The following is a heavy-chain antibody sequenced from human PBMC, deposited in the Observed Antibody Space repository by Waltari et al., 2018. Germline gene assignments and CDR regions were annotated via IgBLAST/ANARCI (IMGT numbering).Heavy chain of an antibody. CDR2: FDPEDGET. CDR1: GGTFSSYA. CDR3: ATVFY. V-gene: IGHV1-24*01. Sequence: QVQLVQSGAEVKKPGSSVKVSCKASGGTFSSYAISWVRQAPGKGLEWMGGFDPEDGETIYAQKFQGRVTMTEDTSTDTAYMELSSLRSEDTAVYYCATVFYWGQGTLVIVSS. J-gene: IGHJ4*02.